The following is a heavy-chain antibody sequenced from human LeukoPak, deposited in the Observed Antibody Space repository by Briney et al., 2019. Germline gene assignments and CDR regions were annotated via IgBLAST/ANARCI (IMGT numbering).Heavy chain of an antibody. CDR2: ISAFNGET. CDR3: ARDPSNTSGRYTYFDY. J-gene: IGHJ4*02. Sequence: ASVKVSCKTYGYTFTSHGISWVRQAPGQGLEWMGWISAFNGETHYAQNLQGRVTMTTDTSTSTAYVELRSLRSDDTAVYYCARDPSNTSGRYTYFDYWGQGTLATVSS. CDR1: GYTFTSHG. V-gene: IGHV1-18*04. D-gene: IGHD3-16*02.